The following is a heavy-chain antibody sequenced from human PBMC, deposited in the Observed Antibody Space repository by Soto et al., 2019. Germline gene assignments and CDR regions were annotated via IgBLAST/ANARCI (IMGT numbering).Heavy chain of an antibody. D-gene: IGHD2-15*01. J-gene: IGHJ6*02. CDR2: ISSRSDTL. Sequence: GGSLRLSCEGSGFTFSAYAMNWVRQAPGKGLEWVSYISSRSDTLYYADSVKGRFTISRDNAKNSVYLQVNNLRDEDTAVYYCARDWDIVILSVPIPNYNYGRDVRGQGTTVTVSS. V-gene: IGHV3-48*02. CDR1: GFTFSAYA. CDR3: ARDWDIVILSVPIPNYNYGRDV.